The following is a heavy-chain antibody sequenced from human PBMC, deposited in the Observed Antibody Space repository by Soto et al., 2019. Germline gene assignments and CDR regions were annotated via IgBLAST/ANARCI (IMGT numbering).Heavy chain of an antibody. Sequence: GGSLRLSCAASGFSFSTYSMNWVRQAPGKGLEWVSSISSRGDTYYADSVKGRFTISRDNAKNSVSLQMDSLRAEDAAVYYCAREETAWPLAYGLDVWGQGTTVTVSS. CDR2: ISSRGDT. D-gene: IGHD2-21*02. V-gene: IGHV3-21*01. CDR3: AREETAWPLAYGLDV. CDR1: GFSFSTYS. J-gene: IGHJ6*02.